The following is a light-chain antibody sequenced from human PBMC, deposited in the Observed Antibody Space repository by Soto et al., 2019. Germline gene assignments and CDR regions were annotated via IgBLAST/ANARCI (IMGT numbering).Light chain of an antibody. Sequence: EKVMTQSPATLSVSPGERATLSCRASQSVTTTVAWYQQKPGQAPRLLIYGASTRATGVPARLSGSGSGTDFTLTITSLQSEDFGVYYCQQYNDWPTTFGQGTRVEIK. CDR1: QSVTTT. CDR3: QQYNDWPTT. V-gene: IGKV3-15*01. J-gene: IGKJ1*01. CDR2: GAS.